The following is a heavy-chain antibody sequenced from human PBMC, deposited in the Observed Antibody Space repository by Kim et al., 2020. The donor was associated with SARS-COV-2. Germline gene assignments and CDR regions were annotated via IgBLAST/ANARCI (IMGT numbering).Heavy chain of an antibody. V-gene: IGHV4-31*02. D-gene: IGHD3-10*01. Sequence: TSSNPSLKGRVTVSIDTSKNQFSLKLSSVTAADTAVYYCAREGFRGLTHYWGQGTLVTVSS. CDR3: AREGFRGLTHY. J-gene: IGHJ4*02. CDR2: T.